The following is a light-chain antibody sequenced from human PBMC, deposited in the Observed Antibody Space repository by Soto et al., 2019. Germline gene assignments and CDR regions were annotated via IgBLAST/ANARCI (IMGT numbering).Light chain of an antibody. CDR3: QQGHNWPLT. V-gene: IGKV3-15*01. Sequence: EIVMTQSPATLSVSPGERATLSCRASQSISTELAWYQQKPGQPPRLLIYSASTRATGVPARFTGSGSGSEFTLTISGLQCEDFAVYYCQQGHNWPLTFGQGTRREI. CDR1: QSISTE. J-gene: IGKJ2*01. CDR2: SAS.